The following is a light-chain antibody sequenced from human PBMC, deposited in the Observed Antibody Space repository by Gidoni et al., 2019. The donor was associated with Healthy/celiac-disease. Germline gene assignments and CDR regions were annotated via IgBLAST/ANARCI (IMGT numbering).Light chain of an antibody. V-gene: IGLV2-23*01. Sequence: QSALTQPASVSGSPGQSITSSCTGTSSDVGSYNLVSWYQQNPGKAPKLMIYEGSKRPSGVSNRFSGSKSGNTASLTISGLQAEDEADYYCCSHDVVFGGGTKLTVL. CDR2: EGS. J-gene: IGLJ2*01. CDR1: SSDVGSYNL. CDR3: CSHDVV.